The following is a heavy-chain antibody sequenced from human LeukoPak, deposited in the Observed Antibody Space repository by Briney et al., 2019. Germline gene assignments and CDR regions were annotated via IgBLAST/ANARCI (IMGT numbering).Heavy chain of an antibody. CDR3: ARDSTYYDFWSGYSLPCYMDV. D-gene: IGHD3-3*01. V-gene: IGHV3-48*01. CDR2: ISSSSSTI. J-gene: IGHJ6*03. CDR1: GFTFSSYS. Sequence: PGGSLRLSCAASGFTFSSYSMNWVRQAPGKGLEWVSYISSSSSTIYYADSVKGRFTISRDNAKNSLYLQMNSLRAEDTAVYYCARDSTYYDFWSGYSLPCYMDVWGKGTTVTVSS.